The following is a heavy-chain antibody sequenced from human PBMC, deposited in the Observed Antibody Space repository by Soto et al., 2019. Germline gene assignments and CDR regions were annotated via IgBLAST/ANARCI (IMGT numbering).Heavy chain of an antibody. CDR1: GGSISSYY. V-gene: IGHV4-59*01. D-gene: IGHD1-26*01. J-gene: IGHJ6*02. CDR3: ARDLRFSGVGRGMDV. CDR2: IYYSGST. Sequence: PSDTLSLTCTVSGGSISSYYWSWIRQPPGKGLEWIGYIYYSGSTNYNPSLKSRVTISVDTSKNQFSLKLSSVTAADTAVYYCARDLRFSGVGRGMDVWGQGTTVTVSS.